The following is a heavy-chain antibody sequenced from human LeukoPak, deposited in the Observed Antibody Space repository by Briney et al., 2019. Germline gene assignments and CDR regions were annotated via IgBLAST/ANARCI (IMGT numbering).Heavy chain of an antibody. J-gene: IGHJ4*02. CDR3: AREYEYTYGY. V-gene: IGHV1-2*02. CDR1: GYTFTGYY. CDR2: TNPNSGGT. Sequence: ASVKVSCKASGYTFTGYYMHWVRQAPGQGLEWMGWTNPNSGGTKYAQKFQGRVTMTRDTSISTAYMELSRLTSDDTAVYYCAREYEYTYGYWGQGTLVTVSS. D-gene: IGHD5-18*01.